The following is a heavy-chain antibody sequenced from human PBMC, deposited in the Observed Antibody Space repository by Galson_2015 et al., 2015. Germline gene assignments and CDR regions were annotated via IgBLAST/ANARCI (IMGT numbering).Heavy chain of an antibody. CDR3: AKATMLRGEFYFYGTDV. J-gene: IGHJ6*02. V-gene: IGHV3-23*01. CDR2: ISDSGGAT. CDR1: GFTFSSYA. Sequence: SLRLSCAASGFTFSSYAMSWVRQAPGKGLEWISSISDSGGATFYATSVKGRFTISRDNSKNTLFLQMSGLRAEDTAVYYCAKATMLRGEFYFYGTDVWGQGTTVTAS. D-gene: IGHD3-10*01.